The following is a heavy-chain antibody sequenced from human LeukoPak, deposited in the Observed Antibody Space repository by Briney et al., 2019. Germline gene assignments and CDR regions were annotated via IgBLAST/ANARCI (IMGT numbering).Heavy chain of an antibody. CDR3: ANEIRPNDY. CDR2: IWYDGSNK. D-gene: IGHD4-17*01. CDR1: GFTFSSYG. Sequence: GGSLRLSCAPSGFTFSSYGMHWVRQAPGKGLEWVAVIWYDGSNKYYADSVKGRFTISRDNSKNTLYLQMNSLRAEDTAVYYCANEIRPNDYWGQGTQVTVSS. V-gene: IGHV3-33*06. J-gene: IGHJ4*02.